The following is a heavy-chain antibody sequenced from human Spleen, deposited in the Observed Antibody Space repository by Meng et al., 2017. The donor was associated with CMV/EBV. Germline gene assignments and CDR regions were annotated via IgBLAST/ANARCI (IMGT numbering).Heavy chain of an antibody. CDR3: ARVIAVAGTAPFDY. CDR1: GYTFTGYF. J-gene: IGHJ4*02. Sequence: TSGYTFTGYFILWVRQAPGQGLEWMGRIHPNSGVTNYAQRFQGRVTMARDTSITTAYMELSRLTSDDTAVYYCARVIAVAGTAPFDYWGQGTLVTVSS. V-gene: IGHV1-2*06. CDR2: IHPNSGVT. D-gene: IGHD1-1*01.